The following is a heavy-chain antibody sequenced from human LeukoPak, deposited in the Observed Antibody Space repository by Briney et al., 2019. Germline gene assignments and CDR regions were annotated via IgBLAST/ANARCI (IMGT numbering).Heavy chain of an antibody. CDR3: ARGSSPYYYDRGIDY. D-gene: IGHD3-22*01. J-gene: IGHJ4*02. CDR1: GYAFTSYD. CDR2: MNPNSGNT. Sequence: ASVKVSCKASGYAFTSYDINWVRQPTGQGLEWMGWMNPNSGNTGYAQKFQGRVTMTRNTSISTAYMELSSLRSEDTAVYYCARGSSPYYYDRGIDYWGQGTLVTVSS. V-gene: IGHV1-8*01.